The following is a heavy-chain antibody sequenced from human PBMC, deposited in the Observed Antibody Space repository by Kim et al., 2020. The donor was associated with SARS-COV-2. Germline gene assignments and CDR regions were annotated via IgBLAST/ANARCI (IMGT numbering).Heavy chain of an antibody. V-gene: IGHV3-23*01. CDR1: GFTFSSYA. CDR3: AKSTFPYANSSPFFDY. Sequence: GWSLRLSCAASGFTFSSYAMSWVRQAPGKGLEWVSTIRSGGSTYYADSVKGRFTISRDTSKNTLYLQMNSLRAEDTAIYYCAKSTFPYANSSPFFDYWGQGTLVTVSS. J-gene: IGHJ4*02. D-gene: IGHD2-2*01. CDR2: IRSGGST.